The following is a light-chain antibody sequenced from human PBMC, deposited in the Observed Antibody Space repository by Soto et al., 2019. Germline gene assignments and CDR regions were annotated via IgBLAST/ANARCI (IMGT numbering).Light chain of an antibody. CDR1: ESLLHTSGKTY. J-gene: IGKJ1*01. V-gene: IGKV2-24*01. CDR2: QIS. CDR3: MQASQLRT. Sequence: IVLTQTPLSSRVTLGQAASISCSSSESLLHTSGKTYLSWLQLRPGQPPRLLLYQISQRPPGVPDKFTGSGAGTNFTLTISGVEADDIGMYYCMQASQLRTFGQGTKVDIK.